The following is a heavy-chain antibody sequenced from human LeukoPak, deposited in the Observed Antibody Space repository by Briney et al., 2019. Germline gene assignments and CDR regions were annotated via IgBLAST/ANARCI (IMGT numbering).Heavy chain of an antibody. CDR3: ARLSQPYYYGMDV. D-gene: IGHD1-1*01. CDR2: IYYSEST. V-gene: IGHV4-39*01. Sequence: SETLSLTCTVSGGSISSSSYYWGWIRQPPGKGLEWIGNIYYSESTYYNPSLKSRVTISVDTSKNQFSLKLSSVTAADTAMYYCARLSQPYYYGMDVWGQGTTVTVSS. CDR1: GGSISSSSYY. J-gene: IGHJ6*02.